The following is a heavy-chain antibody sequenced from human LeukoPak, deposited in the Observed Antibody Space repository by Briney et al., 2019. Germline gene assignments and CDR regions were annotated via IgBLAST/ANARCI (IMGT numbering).Heavy chain of an antibody. CDR3: RVGYCSGGSCLFDY. V-gene: IGHV4-39*01. CDR1: GGSISSSSYY. D-gene: IGHD2-15*01. Sequence: PSETLSLTCTVSGGSISSSSYYWGWIRQPPGKGLEWIGSIYYSGSTYYNPSLKSRVTISVDTSKNQFSLKLSSVTAADTAVYYCRVGYCSGGSCLFDYWGQGTLVTVSS. CDR2: IYYSGST. J-gene: IGHJ4*02.